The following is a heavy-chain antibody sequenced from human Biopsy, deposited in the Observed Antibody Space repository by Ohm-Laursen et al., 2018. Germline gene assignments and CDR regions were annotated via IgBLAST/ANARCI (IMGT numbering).Heavy chain of an antibody. Sequence: GTLSLTCTVSGGSISSYYWSWIRQPPGKGLEWIGYIYYTGSTDYNPSLQSRVTISVDTSKNHFSLRLRSVTPADTAIYYCARDRGYYSDRTVPGYFDLWGRGTLVTVSS. CDR3: ARDRGYYSDRTVPGYFDL. D-gene: IGHD3-22*01. CDR1: GGSISSYY. J-gene: IGHJ2*01. V-gene: IGHV4-59*01. CDR2: IYYTGST.